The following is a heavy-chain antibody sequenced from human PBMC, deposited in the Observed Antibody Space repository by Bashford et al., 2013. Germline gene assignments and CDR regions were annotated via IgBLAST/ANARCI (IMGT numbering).Heavy chain of an antibody. Sequence: SETLSLTCSVSDGSLISNYYWSWMRQPPGKGLEWIGEINHSGSTNYNPSLKSRVTMSIDTSKKQISLKLSSVTAADTATYYCVRGLVRWFDAWGQGIQVTVSS. V-gene: IGHV4-34*01. CDR1: DGSLISNYY. CDR2: INHSGST. D-gene: IGHD2-8*02. CDR3: VRGLVRWFDA. J-gene: IGHJ5*02.